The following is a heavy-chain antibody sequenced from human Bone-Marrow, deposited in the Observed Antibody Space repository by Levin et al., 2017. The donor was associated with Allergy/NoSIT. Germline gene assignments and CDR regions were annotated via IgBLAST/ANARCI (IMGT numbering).Heavy chain of an antibody. CDR3: TRMADYFDS. J-gene: IGHJ4*02. V-gene: IGHV5-51*01. Sequence: GESLKISCQASGYKFSGKWIGWVRQTPAKGLEWVGIIYPGDSETRYSPTFQGHVTISADKSINTAYLHWRNLESSDTAIYYCTRMADYFDSWGQGTLVTVSS. D-gene: IGHD5-24*01. CDR2: IYPGDSET. CDR1: GYKFSGKW.